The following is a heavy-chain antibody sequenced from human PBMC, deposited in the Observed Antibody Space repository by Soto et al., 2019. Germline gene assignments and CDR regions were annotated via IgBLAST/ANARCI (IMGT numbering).Heavy chain of an antibody. CDR3: ARTDSSGYRGWFDP. D-gene: IGHD3-22*01. V-gene: IGHV4-61*01. CDR2: IYYSGST. Sequence: QVQLQESGPGLVKPSETLSLTCTVSGGSVSSGSYYWSWIRQPPGKGLEWIGYIYYSGSTNYNPSHKSRVTISVDTSKNQFALKLSSVTAADTAVYYCARTDSSGYRGWFDPWGQGTLVTVSS. CDR1: GGSVSSGSYY. J-gene: IGHJ5*02.